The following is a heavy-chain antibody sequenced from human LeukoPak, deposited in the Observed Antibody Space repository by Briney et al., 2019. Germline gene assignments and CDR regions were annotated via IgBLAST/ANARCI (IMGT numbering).Heavy chain of an antibody. D-gene: IGHD2-8*01. J-gene: IGHJ3*02. CDR2: IYYSGST. V-gene: IGHV4-59*01. CDR1: GGSISSYY. Sequence: SSETLSLTCTVSGGSISSYYWSWIRQPPGKGLEWIGYIYYSGSTNYNPSLKSRVTISVDTSKNQFSPKLSSVTAADTAVYYCARYPGYCTNGVCYTDAFDIWGQGTMVTVSS. CDR3: ARYPGYCTNGVCYTDAFDI.